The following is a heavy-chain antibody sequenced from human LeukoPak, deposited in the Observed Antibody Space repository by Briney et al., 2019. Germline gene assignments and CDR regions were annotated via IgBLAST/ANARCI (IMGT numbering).Heavy chain of an antibody. CDR1: GYTFTGYY. J-gene: IGHJ4*02. CDR3: ATEGFESSSSVDY. Sequence: GASVKVSCKASGYTFTGYYMHWVRQAPGQGLEWMGWINPNSGGTNYAQKFQGRVTMTRDTSISTAYMEPSRLRSDDTAVYYCATEGFESSSSVDYWGQGTLVTVSS. CDR2: INPNSGGT. V-gene: IGHV1-2*02. D-gene: IGHD6-6*01.